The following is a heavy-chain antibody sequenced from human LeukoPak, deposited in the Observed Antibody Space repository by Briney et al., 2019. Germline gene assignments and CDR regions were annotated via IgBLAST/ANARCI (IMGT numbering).Heavy chain of an antibody. CDR2: ISYDGSLK. Sequence: GRSLRLSCAASGFTFSSFGMHWVRQAPGKELEWVAIISYDGSLKYYADSVKGRFTISRDNSKNTLYLQISSLRVEDTAVYYCAKETYDSSGYYFAYFDYWGQGTLVTVSA. V-gene: IGHV3-30*18. J-gene: IGHJ4*02. CDR3: AKETYDSSGYYFAYFDY. CDR1: GFTFSSFG. D-gene: IGHD3-22*01.